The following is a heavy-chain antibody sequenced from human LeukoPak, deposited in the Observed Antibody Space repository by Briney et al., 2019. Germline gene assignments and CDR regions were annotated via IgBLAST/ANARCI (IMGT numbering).Heavy chain of an antibody. CDR1: GGSISSSSYY. J-gene: IGHJ5*02. CDR2: IYYSGST. Sequence: SETLSLTCIVSGGSISSSSYYWGWIRQPPGKGLEWIGSIYYSGSTYYNPSLKSRVTISVDTSKNQFSLKLSSVTAADTAVYYCARQRIRWFDPWGQGTLVTVSS. V-gene: IGHV4-39*01. CDR3: ARQRIRWFDP.